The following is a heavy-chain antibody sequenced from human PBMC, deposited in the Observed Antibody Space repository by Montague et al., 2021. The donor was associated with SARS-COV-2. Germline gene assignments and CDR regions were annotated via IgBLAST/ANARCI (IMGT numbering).Heavy chain of an antibody. D-gene: IGHD3-22*01. CDR1: GGSISSGSYY. Sequence: TLSLTCTVSGGSISSGSYYWSWIRQPAGKGLEWIGRIYTSGSTNYNPSLKSRVTISVDTSKNQFSLKLSSVTAADTAVYYCARKDYDSSGYWSGFFDYWGQGTLVTVSS. J-gene: IGHJ4*02. V-gene: IGHV4-61*02. CDR2: IYTSGST. CDR3: ARKDYDSSGYWSGFFDY.